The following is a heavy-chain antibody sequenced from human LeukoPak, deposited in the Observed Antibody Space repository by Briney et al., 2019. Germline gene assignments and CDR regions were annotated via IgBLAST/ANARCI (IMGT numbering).Heavy chain of an antibody. J-gene: IGHJ4*02. D-gene: IGHD6-13*01. CDR3: ARDSSSWGFDY. Sequence: SETLSLTCTVSGGSISSSSYYWGWIRQPPGKGLEWIGSIYYSGYTYYNPSLQSRVTMSVDTSKNQFSLNLSSVTAADTAVYYCARDSSSWGFDYWAREPWSPSPQ. V-gene: IGHV4-39*02. CDR2: IYYSGYT. CDR1: GGSISSSSYY.